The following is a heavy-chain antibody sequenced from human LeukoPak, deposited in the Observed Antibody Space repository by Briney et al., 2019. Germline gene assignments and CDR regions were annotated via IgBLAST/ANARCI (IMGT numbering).Heavy chain of an antibody. Sequence: GGSLRLSCAASGFTFSSYWMSWVRQAPGKGLEWVANIKQDGSEKYYVDSVKGRFTISRDNAKNSLYLQMNSLRAEDTAVYYCTRHEDYYGSADFDYWGQGTLVTVSS. CDR3: TRHEDYYGSADFDY. J-gene: IGHJ4*02. CDR2: IKQDGSEK. V-gene: IGHV3-7*03. CDR1: GFTFSSYW. D-gene: IGHD3-10*01.